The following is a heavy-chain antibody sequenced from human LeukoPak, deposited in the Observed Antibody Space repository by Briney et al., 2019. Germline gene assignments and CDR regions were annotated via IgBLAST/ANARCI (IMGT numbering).Heavy chain of an antibody. V-gene: IGHV3-23*01. CDR3: AKMTDSTPYSSGTFDS. D-gene: IGHD3-10*01. J-gene: IGHJ4*02. Sequence: GGSLRLSCSASGFTLRSYAMGWVRQAPGEGLEWVSAISDTGGKTYYADSVKGWFTISRDNSRNTLYLQMSRLRAEDTALFYCAKMTDSTPYSSGTFDSWGQGTLVTVSS. CDR1: GFTLRSYA. CDR2: ISDTGGKT.